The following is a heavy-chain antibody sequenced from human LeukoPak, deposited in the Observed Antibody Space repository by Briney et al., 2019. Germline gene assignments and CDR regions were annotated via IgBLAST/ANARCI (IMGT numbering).Heavy chain of an antibody. CDR2: IYTSGGT. D-gene: IGHD3-22*01. CDR1: GGSISSGSYY. J-gene: IGHJ4*02. V-gene: IGHV4-61*02. Sequence: SETLSLTCTVSGGSISSGSYYWSWIRQPAGKGLEWIGRIYTSGGTNYNPSLKSRVTISVDTSKNQFSLKLSSVTAADTAVYYCARSYYYDSSGYYYGSDYWGQGTLVTVSS. CDR3: ARSYYYDSSGYYYGSDY.